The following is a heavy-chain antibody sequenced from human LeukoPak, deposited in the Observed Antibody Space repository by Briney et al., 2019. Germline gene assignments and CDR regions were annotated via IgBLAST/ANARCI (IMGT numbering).Heavy chain of an antibody. CDR3: ARDHIVVVPAATIWFDP. J-gene: IGHJ5*02. D-gene: IGHD2-2*01. V-gene: IGHV1-2*02. Sequence: GASVKVSCKASGYTFTGYYMHWVRQAPGQGLEWMGWINPNSGGTNYVQKFQGRVTMTRDTSISTAYMELSRLRSDDTAVYYCARDHIVVVPAATIWFDPWGQGTLVTVSS. CDR1: GYTFTGYY. CDR2: INPNSGGT.